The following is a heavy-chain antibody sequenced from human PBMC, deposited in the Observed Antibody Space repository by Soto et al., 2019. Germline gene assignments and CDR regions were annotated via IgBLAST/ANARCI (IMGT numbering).Heavy chain of an antibody. V-gene: IGHV3-30*18. CDR2: ISHDGTKT. Sequence: QVQLVESGGGVVQPGTSLRLACEAYGFNFGAYGMHWVRQAPGKGLEWVAVISHDGTKTYYSDSVKGRFTISRDNSKNVLYVQMVSLRPDDTAVYSCAKDRRDGYTTCSRCYGVDVWGQGTTVTVSS. CDR1: GFNFGAYG. D-gene: IGHD5-18*01. CDR3: AKDRRDGYTTCSRCYGVDV. J-gene: IGHJ6*02.